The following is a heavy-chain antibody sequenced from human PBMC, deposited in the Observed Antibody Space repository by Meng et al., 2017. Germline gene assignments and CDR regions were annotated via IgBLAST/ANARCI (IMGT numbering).Heavy chain of an antibody. J-gene: IGHJ4*02. V-gene: IGHV3-74*01. D-gene: IGHD1-26*01. CDR1: GFTFSDYW. CDR3: SRVQVGAPNDY. CDR2: ISVDGSET. Sequence: RLVGSGGGLVQPGGSLRLSCAAYGFTFSDYWMNYFRQGPGEGLVWVATISVDGSETYYADAVKGRFTISRDNAKNTLYLQMNSLRPEDTAVYYCSRVQVGAPNDYWGQGTLVTVSS.